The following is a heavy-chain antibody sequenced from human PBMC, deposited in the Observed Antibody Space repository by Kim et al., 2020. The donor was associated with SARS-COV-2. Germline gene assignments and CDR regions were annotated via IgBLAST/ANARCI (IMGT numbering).Heavy chain of an antibody. J-gene: IGHJ4*02. CDR2: INPSGGST. V-gene: IGHV1-46*01. CDR1: GYTFTSYY. D-gene: IGHD3-22*01. Sequence: ASVKVSCKASGYTFTSYYMHWVRQAPGQGLEWMGIINPSGGSTSYAQKFQGRVTMTRDTSTSTVYMELSSLRSEDTAVYYCARAPPRGDSSGYYLGYWGQGTLVTVSS. CDR3: ARAPPRGDSSGYYLGY.